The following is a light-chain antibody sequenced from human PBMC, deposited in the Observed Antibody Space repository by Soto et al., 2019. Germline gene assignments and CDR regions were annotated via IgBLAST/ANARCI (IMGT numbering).Light chain of an antibody. V-gene: IGLV2-8*01. CDR2: EVN. Sequence: QSALTPPPSASGSPGQSVTISCTGTSSDVGGYNFVSWYQQHPGKAPKVMIYEVNKRPSGVPNRFSGSKSGNTASLTVSGLQAEDEADYYCSSYAGTNNRYVFGTGTKVTVL. CDR3: SSYAGTNNRYV. CDR1: SSDVGGYNF. J-gene: IGLJ1*01.